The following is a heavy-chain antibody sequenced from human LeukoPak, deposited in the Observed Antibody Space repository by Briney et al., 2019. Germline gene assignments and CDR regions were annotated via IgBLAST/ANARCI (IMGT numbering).Heavy chain of an antibody. V-gene: IGHV3-33*01. CDR3: ATTPFDYVWGSYRYTGGFAFDI. CDR1: GFTFSSYG. D-gene: IGHD3-16*02. CDR2: IWYDGSNK. J-gene: IGHJ3*02. Sequence: PGGSLRLSCAASGFTFSSYGMHWVRQAPGKGLEWVAVIWYDGSNKYYADSVKGRFTISRDNSKSTLYLQMNSLRAEDTAVYYCATTPFDYVWGSYRYTGGFAFDIWGQGTMVTVSS.